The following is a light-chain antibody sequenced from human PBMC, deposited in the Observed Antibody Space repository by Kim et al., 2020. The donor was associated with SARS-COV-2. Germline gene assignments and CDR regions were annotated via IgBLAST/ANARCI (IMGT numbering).Light chain of an antibody. V-gene: IGKV1-5*03. J-gene: IGKJ2*01. Sequence: DIQMTQSPSTLSASVGDRVTITCRASQSINSWLAWYQQKPGKAPKLLIYKASYLESGVPSRFSGSESGTEFTLTINSLQPDDFATYYCHQYKSYPYTFGQGTKLEI. CDR1: QSINSW. CDR2: KAS. CDR3: HQYKSYPYT.